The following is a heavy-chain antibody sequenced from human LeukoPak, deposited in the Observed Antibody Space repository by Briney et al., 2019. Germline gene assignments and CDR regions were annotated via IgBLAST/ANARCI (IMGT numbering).Heavy chain of an antibody. CDR2: INHSGST. Sequence: SETLSLTRAAYGGSFSGYQWSWIRQTPGKGLEWIGEINHSGSTNYNPSLKSRVTISVDTSKNQFSLKLSSVTAADTAVYYCARPGQLGSLFYGVDVWGQGTTVTVS. J-gene: IGHJ6*02. V-gene: IGHV4-34*01. CDR1: GGSFSGYQ. CDR3: ARPGQLGSLFYGVDV. D-gene: IGHD3-10*01.